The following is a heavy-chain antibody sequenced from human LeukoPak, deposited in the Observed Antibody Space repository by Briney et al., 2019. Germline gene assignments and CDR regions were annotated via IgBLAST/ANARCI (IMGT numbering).Heavy chain of an antibody. V-gene: IGHV4-39*07. CDR3: ARGYQRIFDY. D-gene: IGHD2-2*01. Sequence: SETLSLTCTVSGGSISSSIYYWGWIRQPPGKGLEWIGSINYSGSTYYNPSLKSRVTISVDTSKNQFSLKLSSVTAADTAVYYCARGYQRIFDYWGQGTLVTVSS. J-gene: IGHJ4*02. CDR1: GGSISSSIYY. CDR2: INYSGST.